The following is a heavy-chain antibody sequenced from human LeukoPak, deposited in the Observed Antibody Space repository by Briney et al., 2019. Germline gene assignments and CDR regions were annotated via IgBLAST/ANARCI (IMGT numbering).Heavy chain of an antibody. J-gene: IGHJ6*02. V-gene: IGHV1-2*02. D-gene: IGHD7-27*01. CDR2: INPNSGGT. CDR3: ARPWGYCSGMDV. Sequence: ASVKVSCKASGYTFTGYYMHWVRQAPGQGLEWMGWINPNSGGTNYAQKFQGRVTMTRDTSISTAYMELSRLRSDDTAVYYCARPWGYCSGMDVWGQGTTVTVSS. CDR1: GYTFTGYY.